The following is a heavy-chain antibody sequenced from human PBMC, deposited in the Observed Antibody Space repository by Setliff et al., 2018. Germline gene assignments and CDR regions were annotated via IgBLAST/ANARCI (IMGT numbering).Heavy chain of an antibody. D-gene: IGHD3-22*01. J-gene: IGHJ4*02. CDR1: GFTFSGYY. V-gene: IGHV3-48*04. CDR2: IRNDGATT. Sequence: GGSLRLSCAASGFTFSGYYMQWVRQAPGKGLEWLSNIRNDGATTSYADSVKGRFTISRDNAKNSLYLQMNSLRAEDMALYYCAKDYDSSGYPRYYFDYWGQGTLVTVSS. CDR3: AKDYDSSGYPRYYFDY.